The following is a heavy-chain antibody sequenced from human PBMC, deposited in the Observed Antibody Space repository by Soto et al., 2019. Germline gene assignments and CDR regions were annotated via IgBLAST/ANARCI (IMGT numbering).Heavy chain of an antibody. J-gene: IGHJ3*02. CDR1: GGTFSSYA. V-gene: IGHV1-69*06. Sequence: SVKVSCKASGGTFSSYAISWVRQAPGQGLEWMGGLIPIFGTANYAQKFQGRVTITADKSTSTAYRELSSLRSEDTAVYYCAIATYYNFWSGPVAFDIWGQGTMVTVSS. CDR3: AIATYYNFWSGPVAFDI. D-gene: IGHD3-3*01. CDR2: LIPIFGTA.